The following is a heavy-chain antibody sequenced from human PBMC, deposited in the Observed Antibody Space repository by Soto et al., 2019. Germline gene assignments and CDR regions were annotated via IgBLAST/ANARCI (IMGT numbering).Heavy chain of an antibody. D-gene: IGHD6-6*01. J-gene: IGHJ6*04. CDR2: IFWDDDK. CDR1: GCSLNTSGVA. V-gene: IGHV2-5*02. Sequence: QITLKESGPSLVKPTQTLTLTCTFSGCSLNTSGVAVGWIRQPPGKALEWLAPIFWDDDKRSSPSLESRLTITKDTPKNQVVLTMTNMDPVDTGTYYCAHTGRQELILYYYGMDVWGAGTTVTVSS. CDR3: AHTGRQELILYYYGMDV.